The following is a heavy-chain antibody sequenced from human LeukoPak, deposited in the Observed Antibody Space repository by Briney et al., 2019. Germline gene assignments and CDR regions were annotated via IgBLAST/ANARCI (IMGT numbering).Heavy chain of an antibody. J-gene: IGHJ4*02. CDR1: SGSFRTYY. CDR3: AREGSRDFWSGPVCYFDY. V-gene: IGHV4-59*01. Sequence: SETLSLTCTVSSGSFRTYYWSWIRQPPGKGLEWIGYIFYNEGTSYNPSLKSRVTISIDTYKNQFSLRLSSVTAADTAVYYCAREGSRDFWSGPVCYFDYWGQGTLVTVSS. D-gene: IGHD3-3*01. CDR2: IFYNEGT.